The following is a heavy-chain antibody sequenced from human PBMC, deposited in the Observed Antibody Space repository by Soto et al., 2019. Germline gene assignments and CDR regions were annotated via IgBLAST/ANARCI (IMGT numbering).Heavy chain of an antibody. J-gene: IGHJ4*02. CDR2: ITAANGDT. CDR1: GYRFTAYA. V-gene: IGHV1-3*05. Sequence: QVQLVQSGSEEKKPGASVKVSCEPSGYRFTAYAIHWVRQAPGQRPEWRGWITAANGDTRYAQKFQTSLTITRDTSASTAYMDLSSLRFEGTAVYYCARSAISPSGGLIGSFDFWGQGNLVAVSS. CDR3: ARSAISPSGGLIGSFDF. D-gene: IGHD3-16*02.